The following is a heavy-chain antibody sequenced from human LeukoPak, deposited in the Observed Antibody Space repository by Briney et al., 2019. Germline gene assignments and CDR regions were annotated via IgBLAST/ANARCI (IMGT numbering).Heavy chain of an antibody. CDR3: ARDIAAAGVFDY. V-gene: IGHV4-59*01. Sequence: PSETLSLTCTVSGGSISSYYWSWIRQPPGKGLEWIGYIYYSGSTNHNPSLKSRVTISIDTSKNQFSLKLNSVTAADTAVYFCARDIAAAGVFDYWGQGTLVTVSS. CDR1: GGSISSYY. J-gene: IGHJ4*02. CDR2: IYYSGST. D-gene: IGHD6-13*01.